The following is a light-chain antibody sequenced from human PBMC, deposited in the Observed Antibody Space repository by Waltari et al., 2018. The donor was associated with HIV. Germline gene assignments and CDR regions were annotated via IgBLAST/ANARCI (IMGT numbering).Light chain of an antibody. CDR2: RNN. CDR1: RSNIGINS. Sequence: QSVLTQPPSASGTPGQRVTISCSGGRSNIGINSVSWYQHLPGTAPKLLMYRNNQRPSGVPDRFSGSKSGTSASLAISGLRSEDEADYYCATWDDSLSGLWVFGGGTKLTVL. J-gene: IGLJ3*02. CDR3: ATWDDSLSGLWV. V-gene: IGLV1-47*01.